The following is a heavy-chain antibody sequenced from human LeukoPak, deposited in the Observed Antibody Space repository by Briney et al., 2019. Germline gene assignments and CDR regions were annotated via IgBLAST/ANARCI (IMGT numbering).Heavy chain of an antibody. D-gene: IGHD3-3*01. V-gene: IGHV1-69*13. CDR3: ARAHLTIFGVVYAFDI. J-gene: IGHJ3*02. Sequence: ASVKVSCKASGGTFSSYAISWVRQAPGQGLEWMGGIIPIFGTANYAQKFQGRVTITADESTSTAYMELSSLRSEDTAVYYCARAHLTIFGVVYAFDIWGQGTMVTVSS. CDR1: GGTFSSYA. CDR2: IIPIFGTA.